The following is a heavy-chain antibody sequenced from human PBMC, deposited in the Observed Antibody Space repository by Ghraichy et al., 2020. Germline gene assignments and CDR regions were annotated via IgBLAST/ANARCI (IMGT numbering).Heavy chain of an antibody. J-gene: IGHJ3*02. D-gene: IGHD6-19*01. CDR3: ARDITSSRSGSDI. CDR2: INSGSAYI. V-gene: IGHV3-21*01. CDR1: GFSLSRYT. Sequence: GESLNNSCTASGFSLSRYTINWVRQAPGKGLEWISSINSGSAYIFYADSMKGRVTISRDNAKQSVYLLMNSLRVEDTALYYCARDITSSRSGSDIWGQGTMVTVSS.